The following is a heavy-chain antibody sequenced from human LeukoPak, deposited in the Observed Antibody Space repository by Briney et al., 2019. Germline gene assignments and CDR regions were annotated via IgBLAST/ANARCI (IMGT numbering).Heavy chain of an antibody. V-gene: IGHV3-23*01. J-gene: IGHJ6*03. CDR2: ISGSGGST. Sequence: GGSLRLSYAASGFTFSSYAMSWVRQAPGKGLEWVSAISGSGGSTYYADSVKGRFTISRDNSKNTLYLQMNSLRAEDTAVYYCARVPGNYYYYMDVWGKGTTVTVSS. D-gene: IGHD3-10*01. CDR1: GFTFSSYA. CDR3: ARVPGNYYYYMDV.